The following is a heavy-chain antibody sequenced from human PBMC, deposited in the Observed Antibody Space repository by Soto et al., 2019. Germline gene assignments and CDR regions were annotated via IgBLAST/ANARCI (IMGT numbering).Heavy chain of an antibody. CDR2: IYYSGST. CDR1: GGSISSYY. J-gene: IGHJ4*02. Sequence: ASETLSLTCTVSGGSISSYYWSWIRQPPGKGLEWIGYIYYSGSTNYNPSLKSRVTISVDTSKNQFSLKLSSVTAADTAVYYCARYSSGYPFDYWGQGTLVTVSS. D-gene: IGHD3-22*01. V-gene: IGHV4-59*01. CDR3: ARYSSGYPFDY.